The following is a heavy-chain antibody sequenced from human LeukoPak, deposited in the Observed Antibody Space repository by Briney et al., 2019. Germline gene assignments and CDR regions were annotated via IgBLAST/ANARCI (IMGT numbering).Heavy chain of an antibody. CDR2: IYSGGST. J-gene: IGHJ6*04. CDR1: GFTVSSNY. CDR3: AREQINSSGYSVHCYCYYGMDV. Sequence: GGSLRLSCAASGFTVSSNYMSWVRQAPGKGLEWVSVIYSGGSTYYADSVKGRFTIPRDNSKNTLYLQMNSLRAEDTAVYYCAREQINSSGYSVHCYCYYGMDVWGEGTTVTVSS. V-gene: IGHV3-53*01. D-gene: IGHD3-22*01.